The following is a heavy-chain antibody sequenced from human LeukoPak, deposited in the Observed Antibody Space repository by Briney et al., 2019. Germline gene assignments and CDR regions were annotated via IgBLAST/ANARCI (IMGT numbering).Heavy chain of an antibody. Sequence: SETLSLTCTVSRGSISRSSYSWGWIRQPPGKGLEWIGNIYYTGSAYYNPSLKSRLTISVDTSKNQFSMQLNSVTPEDTAVYYCARDDLQLVRRLGRNTEYYYYYYMDVWGKGTTVTVSS. D-gene: IGHD6-13*01. CDR2: IYYTGSA. CDR3: ARDDLQLVRRLGRNTEYYYYYYMDV. V-gene: IGHV4-39*07. CDR1: RGSISRSSYS. J-gene: IGHJ6*03.